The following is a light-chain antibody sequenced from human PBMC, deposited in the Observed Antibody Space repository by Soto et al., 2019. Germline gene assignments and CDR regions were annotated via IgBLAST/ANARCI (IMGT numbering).Light chain of an antibody. CDR1: SSDVGGYNY. CDR2: DVS. V-gene: IGLV2-14*01. Sequence: QSALTQPASVSGSPGQSITISCTGTSSDVGGYNYVSWYQQHPGKAPKLMIYDVSNRPSGVSNRFSGSKSGNTASLTISGLQAEDEADYYCSSYTSSSTRPLVFGGGTQLTVL. CDR3: SSYTSSSTRPLV. J-gene: IGLJ3*02.